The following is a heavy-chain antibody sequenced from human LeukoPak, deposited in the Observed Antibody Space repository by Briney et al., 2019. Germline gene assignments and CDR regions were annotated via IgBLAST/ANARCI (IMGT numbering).Heavy chain of an antibody. CDR2: MNPTSGNT. CDR1: GYTFTSYD. CDR3: ARTYYYESSGYSRGWFDP. Sequence: ASVKVSCKTSGYTFTSYDINWVRQAPGQGPEWMGWMNPTSGNTGYAQKFQGRVTMTRNTSLSTDYMELSSLRSDDTDIYYCARTYYYESSGYSRGWFDPWGQGTLVTVSS. J-gene: IGHJ5*02. V-gene: IGHV1-8*01. D-gene: IGHD3-22*01.